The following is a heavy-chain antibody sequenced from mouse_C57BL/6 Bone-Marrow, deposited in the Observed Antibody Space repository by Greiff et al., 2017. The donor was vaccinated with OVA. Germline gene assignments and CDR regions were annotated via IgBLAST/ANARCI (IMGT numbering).Heavy chain of an antibody. Sequence: VQLQQSGPELVKPGASVKISCKASGYAFSSSWMNWVKQRPGKGLEWIGRIYPGDGDTKYNGKFKGKATLTADKSSSTAYMQLSSLTSEDSAVYCGAKPIRRGYYSDYGGQGTTRTVSS. V-gene: IGHV1-82*01. CDR3: AKPIRRGYYSDY. CDR2: IYPGDGDT. J-gene: IGHJ2*01. CDR1: GYAFSSSW. D-gene: IGHD2-12*01.